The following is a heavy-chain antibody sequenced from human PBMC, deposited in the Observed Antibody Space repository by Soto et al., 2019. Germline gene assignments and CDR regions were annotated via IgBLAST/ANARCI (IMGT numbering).Heavy chain of an antibody. CDR3: ARTSPRGSGTWFDP. V-gene: IGHV4-30-4*01. CDR1: GGSISSGDYY. J-gene: IGHJ5*02. D-gene: IGHD3-10*01. CDR2: IYYSGST. Sequence: SETLSLTCTVSGGSISSGDYYWSWIRQPPGKGLEWIGYIYYSGSTYYNPSLKSRVTISVDTSKNQFSLKLSTVTAANTAVYYCARTSPRGSGTWFDPWGQGTLVTVSS.